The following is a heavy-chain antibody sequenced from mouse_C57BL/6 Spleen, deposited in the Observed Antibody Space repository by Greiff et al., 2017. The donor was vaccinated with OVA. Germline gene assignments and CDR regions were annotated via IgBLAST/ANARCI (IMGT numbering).Heavy chain of an antibody. D-gene: IGHD5-1*01. Sequence: EVHLVESGPGLVKPSQSLSLTCSVTGYSITSGYYWNWIRQFPGNKLEWMGYISYDGSNNYNPSLKNRISITRDTSKNQFFLKLNSVTTEDTATYYCAGSNYVDYWGQGTTLTVSS. CDR3: AGSNYVDY. J-gene: IGHJ2*01. CDR2: ISYDGSN. V-gene: IGHV3-6*01. CDR1: GYSITSGYY.